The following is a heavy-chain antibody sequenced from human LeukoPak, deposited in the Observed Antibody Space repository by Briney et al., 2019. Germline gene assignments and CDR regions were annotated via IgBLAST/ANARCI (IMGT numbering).Heavy chain of an antibody. D-gene: IGHD6-6*01. J-gene: IGHJ6*03. CDR2: IRYDGSNK. V-gene: IGHV3-30*02. CDR3: AKDPVVGRAYYYYMDV. Sequence: GGSLRLSCAASGFTFSSYGVHWVRQAPGKGLEWVAFIRYDGSNKYYADSVKGRFTISRDNSKNTLYLQMNSLRAEDTAVYYCAKDPVVGRAYYYYMDVWGKGTTVTVSS. CDR1: GFTFSSYG.